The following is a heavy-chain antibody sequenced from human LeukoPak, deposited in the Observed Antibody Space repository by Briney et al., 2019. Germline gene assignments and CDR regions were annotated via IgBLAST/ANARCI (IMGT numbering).Heavy chain of an antibody. Sequence: GGSLRLSCAAAGFNFTNAWMSGVRQAPGKGLEWVGRIKGKPDGATIAYAAPVKGRFTISRDDSRSSLYLQMNSLKTEDTAVYYCTTPTDLAYWGQGALVTVSS. CDR1: GFNFTNAW. CDR3: TTPTDLAY. V-gene: IGHV3-15*01. CDR2: IKGKPDGATI. J-gene: IGHJ4*02.